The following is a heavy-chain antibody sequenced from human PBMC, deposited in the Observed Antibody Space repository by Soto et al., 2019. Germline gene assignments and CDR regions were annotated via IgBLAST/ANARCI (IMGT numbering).Heavy chain of an antibody. CDR1: GFTFSSYG. Sequence: QVQLVESGGGVVQPGRSLRLSCAASGFTFSSYGMHWVRQAPGKGLEWVAVIWYGGSNKYYADSVKGRFTISRDNSNNPLYLQMNDLRAEDTAVYYCARGGVVVAATLDAFDIWCQGTMVTVSS. D-gene: IGHD2-15*01. CDR2: IWYGGSNK. CDR3: ARGGVVVAATLDAFDI. V-gene: IGHV3-33*01. J-gene: IGHJ3*02.